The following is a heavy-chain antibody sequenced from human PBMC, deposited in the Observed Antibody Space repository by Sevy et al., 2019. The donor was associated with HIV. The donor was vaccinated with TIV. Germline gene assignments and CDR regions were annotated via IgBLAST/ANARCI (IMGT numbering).Heavy chain of an antibody. J-gene: IGHJ6*02. D-gene: IGHD3-3*01. V-gene: IGHV3-15*01. Sequence: GESLKISCAASGFTFNYAWMSGVRQAPGKGLEWVGRIKSKTDGGTADYAANVKGRFTISSDDSENTLYLQMNSLKTEDTAVYYCASVVKNDFWDGHVNYYGLDVWGQGTTVTVSS. CDR2: IKSKTDGGTA. CDR1: GFTFNYAW. CDR3: ASVVKNDFWDGHVNYYGLDV.